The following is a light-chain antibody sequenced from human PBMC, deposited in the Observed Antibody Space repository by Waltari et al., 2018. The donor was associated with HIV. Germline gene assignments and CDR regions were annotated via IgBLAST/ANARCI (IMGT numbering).Light chain of an antibody. V-gene: IGLV2-11*02. CDR3: CSYAGSSTYV. Sequence: QPALTQPRSVSGSPGQSVTISCTGPRSDVGEYNYVYWYQQHPGKAPKLMIYDVSKRPSGVPDRFSGSKSGNTASLTISGLQAEDEADYYCCSYAGSSTYVFGTGTKVTVL. CDR2: DVS. J-gene: IGLJ1*01. CDR1: RSDVGEYNY.